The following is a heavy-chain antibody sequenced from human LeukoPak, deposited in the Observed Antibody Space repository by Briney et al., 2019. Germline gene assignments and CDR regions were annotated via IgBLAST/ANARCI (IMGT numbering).Heavy chain of an antibody. D-gene: IGHD6-19*01. Sequence: GGSLRLSCAASGFTFSSYDMHWVRQATGKGLEWVSAIGTAGDTYYPGSVKGRFTISRENAKNSLYLQMNSLRAGDTAVYYCAGTYSSGWYRGHYYGMDVWGQGTTVTVSS. V-gene: IGHV3-13*01. CDR3: AGTYSSGWYRGHYYGMDV. CDR1: GFTFSSYD. J-gene: IGHJ6*02. CDR2: IGTAGDT.